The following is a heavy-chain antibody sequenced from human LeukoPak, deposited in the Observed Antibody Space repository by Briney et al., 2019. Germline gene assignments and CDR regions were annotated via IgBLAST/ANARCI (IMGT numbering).Heavy chain of an antibody. J-gene: IGHJ6*03. V-gene: IGHV3-21*01. Sequence: GGSLRLSCAASGFTFSSYSMNWVRQAPGKGLEWVSSISSSSSYIYYADSVKGRFTISRDNAKNSLYLQMNSLRAEDTAVYYCASSIAAAAHYYYYMDVWGKGTTVTVSS. D-gene: IGHD6-13*01. CDR1: GFTFSSYS. CDR2: ISSSSSYI. CDR3: ASSIAAAAHYYYYMDV.